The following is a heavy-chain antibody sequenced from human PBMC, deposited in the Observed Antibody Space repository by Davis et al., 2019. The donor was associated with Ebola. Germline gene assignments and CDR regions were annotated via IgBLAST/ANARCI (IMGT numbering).Heavy chain of an antibody. D-gene: IGHD2-15*01. V-gene: IGHV1-69*13. CDR1: GGTFSSYA. CDR2: IILIFGTA. Sequence: SVKVSCKASGGTFSSYAISWVRQAPGQGLEWMGGIILIFGTANYAQKFQGRVTITADESTSTAYMELSSLRSEDTAVYYCAGSCSGGSCYHYYYGMDVWGQGTTVTVSS. CDR3: AGSCSGGSCYHYYYGMDV. J-gene: IGHJ6*02.